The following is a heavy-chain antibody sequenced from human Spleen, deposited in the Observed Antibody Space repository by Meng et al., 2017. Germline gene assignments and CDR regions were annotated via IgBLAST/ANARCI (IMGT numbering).Heavy chain of an antibody. D-gene: IGHD3-10*01. CDR3: ARGSGTYIASVVFYFDY. V-gene: IGHV5-51*01. J-gene: IGHJ4*02. Sequence: GGSLRLSCKGSGYTFTKYWIAWVRQTPGKGLEWMGIIYPGDSDSRYSPSFQGQVTISADKSTSTAYLQWSSLKASDTAMYYCARGSGTYIASVVFYFDYWGQGTLVTVSS. CDR1: GYTFTKYW. CDR2: IYPGDSDS.